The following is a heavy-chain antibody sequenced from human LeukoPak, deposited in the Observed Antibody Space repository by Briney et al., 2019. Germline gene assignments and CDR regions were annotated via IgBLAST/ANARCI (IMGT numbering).Heavy chain of an antibody. V-gene: IGHV1-46*01. CDR2: INPSGGST. CDR3: ARDPDSKLRYFDWFLNWFDP. J-gene: IGHJ5*02. D-gene: IGHD3-9*01. CDR1: GYTFTSYY. Sequence: ASVKVSCKASGYTFTSYYMHWVRQAPGQGLEWMGIINPSGGSTSYAQKFQGRATMTRDRSTSTVYMELSSLRSDDTAVYYCARDPDSKLRYFDWFLNWFDPWGQGTLVTVSS.